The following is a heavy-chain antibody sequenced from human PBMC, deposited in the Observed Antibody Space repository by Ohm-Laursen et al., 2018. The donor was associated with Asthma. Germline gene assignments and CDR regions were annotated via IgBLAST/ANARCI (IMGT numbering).Heavy chain of an antibody. J-gene: IGHJ6*02. Sequence: ASVKVSCKASGYTFTTYGVSWARQAPGQGLEWMGWISDHNDNTESAQKFQGRVTMTIDTSTSTAYMELRSLRSDDTAVYYCATYRSGWSNFYGMNVGGQGTRSPSP. CDR2: ISDHNDNT. D-gene: IGHD6-25*01. V-gene: IGHV1-18*01. CDR3: ATYRSGWSNFYGMNV. CDR1: GYTFTTYG.